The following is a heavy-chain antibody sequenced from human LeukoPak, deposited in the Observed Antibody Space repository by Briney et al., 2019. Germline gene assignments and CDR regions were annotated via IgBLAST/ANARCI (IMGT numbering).Heavy chain of an antibody. CDR3: ARALRYTWSSWYKKRAYYFDY. D-gene: IGHD6-13*01. V-gene: IGHV3-7*03. J-gene: IGHJ4*02. CDR2: IKQDGSEK. Sequence: GGSLRLSCAASGFAFSDYWMSWVRQAPGKGLEWVANIKQDGSEKYYVDSVKGRFTISRDNAKNSLYLQMNSLRAEDTAVYYCARALRYTWSSWYKKRAYYFDYWGQGTLVTVSS. CDR1: GFAFSDYW.